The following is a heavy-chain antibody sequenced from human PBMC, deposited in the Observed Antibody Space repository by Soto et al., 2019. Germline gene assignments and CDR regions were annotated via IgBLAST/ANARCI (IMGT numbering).Heavy chain of an antibody. J-gene: IGHJ6*02. CDR1: GCTFSSYA. CDR2: IIPIFGTA. Sequence: AASVKVSCKASGCTFSSYAISWVRQAPGQGLEWMGGIIPIFGTANYAQKFQGRVTITADESTSTAYMELSSLRSEDTAVYYCARDMVTIFGVVIIPRPLGMDVWGQGTTVTVSS. D-gene: IGHD3-3*01. V-gene: IGHV1-69*13. CDR3: ARDMVTIFGVVIIPRPLGMDV.